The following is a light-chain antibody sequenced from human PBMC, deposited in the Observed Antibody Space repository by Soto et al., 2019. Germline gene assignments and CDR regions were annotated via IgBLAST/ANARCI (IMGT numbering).Light chain of an antibody. CDR2: SNN. CDR1: SSNIGSNT. Sequence: QSVLTQPPSASGTPGQRVTISCSGNSSNIGSNTVNWYQQLPGTAPKLLIYSNNQRPSGVPDRFSGSKSGTSASLAISGLQSDDEADYYCAAWEENLNGFWVFGGGTKLTVL. J-gene: IGLJ3*02. CDR3: AAWEENLNGFWV. V-gene: IGLV1-44*01.